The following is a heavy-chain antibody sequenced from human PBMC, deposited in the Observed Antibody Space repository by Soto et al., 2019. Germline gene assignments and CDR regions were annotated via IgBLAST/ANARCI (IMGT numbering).Heavy chain of an antibody. D-gene: IGHD1-26*01. J-gene: IGHJ6*02. CDR2: MNPNSGNT. Sequence: QVQLVQSGAEVKKPGASVKVSCKASGYTFTSYDINWVRQATGQGLEWMGWMNPNSGNTGYAQKFQGRLAMTRNTSRSTGCMELSGLSAEDTGVYYCARGGVGATRWKGMDVWGQGSTVTVSS. V-gene: IGHV1-8*01. CDR1: GYTFTSYD. CDR3: ARGGVGATRWKGMDV.